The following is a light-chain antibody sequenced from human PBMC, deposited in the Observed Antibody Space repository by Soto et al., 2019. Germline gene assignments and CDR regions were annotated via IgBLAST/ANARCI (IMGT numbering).Light chain of an antibody. Sequence: IQLTQSPSSLSASVGDRVTITCRASQDISSYLAWYQQNPGKAPKLLVYAASIVTSVVPSRFGGSGSATNFTLTISSLQPEDFAIYYCQHLNGDPTFGGGTKVEIK. J-gene: IGKJ4*01. V-gene: IGKV1-9*01. CDR1: QDISSY. CDR2: AAS. CDR3: QHLNGDPT.